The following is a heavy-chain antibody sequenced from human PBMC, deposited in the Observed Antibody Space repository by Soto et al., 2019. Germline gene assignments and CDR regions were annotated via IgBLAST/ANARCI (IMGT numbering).Heavy chain of an antibody. CDR3: ASDNYVGGSSESRYYGMDV. J-gene: IGHJ6*02. CDR1: GYTFTSYA. D-gene: IGHD3-16*01. V-gene: IGHV1-3*01. Sequence: ASVKVSCTASGYTFTSYAMHWVRQAPGQRLEWMGWINAGNGNTKYSQKFQGRVTITRDTSASTAYMELSSLRSEDTAVYYCASDNYVGGSSESRYYGMDVWGQGTTVTVSS. CDR2: INAGNGNT.